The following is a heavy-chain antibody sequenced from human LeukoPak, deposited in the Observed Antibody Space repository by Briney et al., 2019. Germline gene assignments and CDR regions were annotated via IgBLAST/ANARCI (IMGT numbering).Heavy chain of an antibody. D-gene: IGHD1-26*01. CDR2: ISGSSSYI. CDR1: GFTFSSYS. Sequence: PGGSLRLSCAASGFTFSSYSMNWVRQAPGKGLEWVSSISGSSSYIYYADSVKGRFSISRDNAKNSLYLQMNSLRAEDTAVYYCARDLLGWELHYFDYWGQGTLVTVSS. J-gene: IGHJ4*02. CDR3: ARDLLGWELHYFDY. V-gene: IGHV3-21*01.